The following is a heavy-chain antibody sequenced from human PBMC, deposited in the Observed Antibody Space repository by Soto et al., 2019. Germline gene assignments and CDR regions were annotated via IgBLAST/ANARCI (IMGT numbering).Heavy chain of an antibody. CDR3: AHTYYDFWSAPKTYYYYGMDV. J-gene: IGHJ6*02. CDR2: IYWDDDK. Sequence: QITLKESGPPLVKPTQTLTLTCTFSGFSLSTSGVGVGWIRQPPGKALEWLALIYWDDDKRYSPSLKSRLTITKDTSKNQVVLTMTNMDPVDTATYYCAHTYYDFWSAPKTYYYYGMDVWGQGTTVTVSS. CDR1: GFSLSTSGVG. V-gene: IGHV2-5*02. D-gene: IGHD3-3*01.